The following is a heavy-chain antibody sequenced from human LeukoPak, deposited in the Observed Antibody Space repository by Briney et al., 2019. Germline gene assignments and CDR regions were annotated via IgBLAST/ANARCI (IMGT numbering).Heavy chain of an antibody. CDR2: IYTSGST. Sequence: SETLSLTCTVSGGSISSGSYYWSWIRQPAGKGLEWIGRIYTSGSTNYNPSLKSRVTISVDTSKNQFSLKLSSVTAADTAVYYCAREGGATFLYWFDPWGQGTLVTVSS. V-gene: IGHV4-61*02. CDR1: GGSISSGSYY. CDR3: AREGGATFLYWFDP. J-gene: IGHJ5*02. D-gene: IGHD1-26*01.